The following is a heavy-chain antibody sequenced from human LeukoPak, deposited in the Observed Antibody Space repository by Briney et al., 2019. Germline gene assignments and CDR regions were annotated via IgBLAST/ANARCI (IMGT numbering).Heavy chain of an antibody. CDR3: IRDFRSADL. CDR2: IYVDGRTT. J-gene: IGHJ5*02. V-gene: IGHV3-74*01. Sequence: PRGSLRLSCVASGFTFSNYWMHWVRQPPGKGLVWVSRIYVDGRTTNYADSVKGRFTISRDNAKNTVYLEMNSLSVEDTATYYCIRDFRSADLWGQGTLVTV. CDR1: GFTFSNYW.